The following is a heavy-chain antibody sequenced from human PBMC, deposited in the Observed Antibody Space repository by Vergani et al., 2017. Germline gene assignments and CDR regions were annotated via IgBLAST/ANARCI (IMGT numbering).Heavy chain of an antibody. CDR2: ISAYNGNT. V-gene: IGHV1-18*01. CDR3: ASDISSGWEGADDAFDI. CDR1: GYTFTSYG. D-gene: IGHD6-19*01. J-gene: IGHJ3*02. Sequence: QVQLVQSGAEVKKPGASVKVSCKASGYTFTSYGISWVRQAPGQGLEWMGWISAYNGNTNYAQKLQGRVTMTTDTSTSTAYMELRSLRSDDTAVYYCASDISSGWEGADDAFDIWGQGTMVTVSS.